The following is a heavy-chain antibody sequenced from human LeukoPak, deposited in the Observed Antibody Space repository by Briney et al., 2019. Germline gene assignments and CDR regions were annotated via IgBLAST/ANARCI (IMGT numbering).Heavy chain of an antibody. Sequence: PGGSLRLSCAASGFTFSSYWMSWVRQAPGKGLEWVANIKQDGSEKYYVDSVKGRFTISRDNAKNSLYLQMNSLRAEDTALYYCAKDIGSGSYYYFDYWGQGTLVTVSS. D-gene: IGHD3-10*01. V-gene: IGHV3-7*03. J-gene: IGHJ4*02. CDR2: IKQDGSEK. CDR3: AKDIGSGSYYYFDY. CDR1: GFTFSSYW.